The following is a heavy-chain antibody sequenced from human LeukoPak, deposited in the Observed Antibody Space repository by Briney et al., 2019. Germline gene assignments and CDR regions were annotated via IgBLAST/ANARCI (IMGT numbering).Heavy chain of an antibody. Sequence: GGSLRLSCAASGFTFSSYAMSWVRQAPGKGLEWVSAISGSGGSTYYADSVKGRFTISRDNSKNTLYLQMNSLKTEDTAVYYCTTDPTVTTDTGDYWGQGTLVTVSS. CDR3: TTDPTVTTDTGDY. CDR1: GFTFSSYA. D-gene: IGHD4-17*01. CDR2: ISGSGGST. V-gene: IGHV3-23*01. J-gene: IGHJ4*02.